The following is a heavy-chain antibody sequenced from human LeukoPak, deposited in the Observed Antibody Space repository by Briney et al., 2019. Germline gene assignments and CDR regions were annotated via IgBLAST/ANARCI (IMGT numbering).Heavy chain of an antibody. D-gene: IGHD2-21*01. Sequence: SETLSLTCTVSGGSISSYYWSWIRQPPGKGLEWIGYIYYSGSTNYNPSLKSRVTISVDRSKNQFSLKLSSVTAADTAVYYCARGFHGDFDYWGQGTLVTVSS. V-gene: IGHV4-59*12. CDR1: GGSISSYY. CDR3: ARGFHGDFDY. J-gene: IGHJ4*02. CDR2: IYYSGST.